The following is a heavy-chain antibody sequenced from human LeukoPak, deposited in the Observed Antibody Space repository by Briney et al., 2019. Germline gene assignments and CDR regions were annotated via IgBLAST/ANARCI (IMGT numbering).Heavy chain of an antibody. CDR2: IIPIFGTA. Sequence: SVKVSCKASGYTFTSYYMHWVRQAPGQGLEWMGGIIPIFGTANYAQKFQGRVTITADESTNTAYMEVNSLRSEDTAVYYCARVPGSGTYYWYYFDYWGQGTLVTVSS. CDR3: ARVPGSGTYYWYYFDY. J-gene: IGHJ4*02. D-gene: IGHD3-10*01. V-gene: IGHV1-69*13. CDR1: GYTFTSYY.